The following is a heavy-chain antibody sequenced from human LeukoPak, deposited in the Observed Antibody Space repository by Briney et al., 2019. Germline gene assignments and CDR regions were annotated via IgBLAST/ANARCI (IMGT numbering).Heavy chain of an antibody. V-gene: IGHV4-34*01. CDR1: GGSFSGYY. D-gene: IGHD6-19*01. J-gene: IGHJ4*02. Sequence: PSETLSLTCAVYGGSFSGYYWSWIRQPPGKGLEWIGEINHSGSTNYNPSLKSRVTISVDTSKNQFSLKLSSVTAADTAVCYCARVPLTTGAVGYWGQGTLVTVSS. CDR3: ARVPLTTGAVGY. CDR2: INHSGST.